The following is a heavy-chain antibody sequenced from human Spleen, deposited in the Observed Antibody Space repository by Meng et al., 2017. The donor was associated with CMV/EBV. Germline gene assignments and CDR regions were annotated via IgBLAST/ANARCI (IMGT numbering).Heavy chain of an antibody. CDR3: AREPGSNTRFDS. CDR2: INAGNGDT. Sequence: QVQLVQSGAEVKKPGASVKVSCKASGYIFTSYAIQWVRQAPGQRLEWMGWINAGNGDTKFSQKVQGRVTITRDTSASTSYMELSGLKPEDTAVFYCAREPGSNTRFDSWGQGTLVTVSS. V-gene: IGHV1-3*01. CDR1: GYIFTSYA. J-gene: IGHJ4*02. D-gene: IGHD1-14*01.